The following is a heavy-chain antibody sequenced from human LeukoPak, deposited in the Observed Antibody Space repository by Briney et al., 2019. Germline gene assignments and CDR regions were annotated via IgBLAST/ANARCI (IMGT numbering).Heavy chain of an antibody. CDR3: ARDHISPWYDAFDI. J-gene: IGHJ3*02. V-gene: IGHV3-20*04. CDR2: INWNGGST. CDR1: GFTFDDYG. D-gene: IGHD3-3*02. Sequence: LAGGSLRPSCAASGFTFDDYGMSWVRQAPGKGLEWVSGINWNGGSTGYADSVKGRFTISRDNAKSSLYLHMNSLRPEDTAVYYCARDHISPWYDAFDIWGQGTMVTVSS.